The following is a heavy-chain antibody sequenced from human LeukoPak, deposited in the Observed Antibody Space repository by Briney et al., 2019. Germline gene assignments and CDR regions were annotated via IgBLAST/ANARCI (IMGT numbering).Heavy chain of an antibody. D-gene: IGHD6-13*01. CDR3: AKVMGIAAAVPDY. Sequence: GRSLRLSCAASGFTFSSYGMHWVRQAPGKGLEWVAVISYDGDTEYYADSVKGRFTVSRDNSKNTLYLQMNSLRAEDTAVYYCAKVMGIAAAVPDYWGQGTLVTVSS. J-gene: IGHJ4*02. CDR2: ISYDGDTE. CDR1: GFTFSSYG. V-gene: IGHV3-30*18.